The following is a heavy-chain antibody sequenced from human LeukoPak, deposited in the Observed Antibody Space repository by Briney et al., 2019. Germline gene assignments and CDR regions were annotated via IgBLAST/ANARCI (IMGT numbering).Heavy chain of an antibody. V-gene: IGHV4-59*01. CDR1: GGSISSYY. CDR3: AREFYGWFDP. J-gene: IGHJ5*02. D-gene: IGHD4-17*01. Sequence: SETLSLTCTVSGGSISSYYWSWIRQPPGKGLEWIGYIYYSGSTDYNPSLKSRVTISVDTSKNQFSLKLSSVTAADTAVYYCAREFYGWFDPWGQGTLVTVSS. CDR2: IYYSGST.